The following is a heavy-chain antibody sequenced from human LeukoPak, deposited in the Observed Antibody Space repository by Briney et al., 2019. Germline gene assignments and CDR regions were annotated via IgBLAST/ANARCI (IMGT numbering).Heavy chain of an antibody. V-gene: IGHV3-49*03. D-gene: IGHD6-19*01. CDR1: GFTIGDYA. CDR2: IRSKAYGGTT. Sequence: GRSLRLSCTASGFTIGDYAMSWFRQTPGKGLEWVGFIRSKAYGGTTEYAASVKGRFTISRDDSKSIAYLQMNSLKTEDTAVYYCTRDSSGWLFDYWGQGTLVTVSS. J-gene: IGHJ4*02. CDR3: TRDSSGWLFDY.